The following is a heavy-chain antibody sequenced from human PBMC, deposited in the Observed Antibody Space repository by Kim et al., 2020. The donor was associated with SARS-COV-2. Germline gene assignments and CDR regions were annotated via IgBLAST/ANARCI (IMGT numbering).Heavy chain of an antibody. D-gene: IGHD4-17*01. J-gene: IGHJ4*02. CDR3: ARVYGDYDYYFDY. Sequence: LYSEKDRFPISRDTAKNSLYLQMNSLRAEDTAVYYCARVYGDYDYYFDYWGQGTLVTVSS. V-gene: IGHV3-7*04.